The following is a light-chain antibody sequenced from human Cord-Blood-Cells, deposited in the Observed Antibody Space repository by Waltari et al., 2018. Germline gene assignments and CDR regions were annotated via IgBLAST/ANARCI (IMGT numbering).Light chain of an antibody. CDR1: SSAVGGSTY. J-gene: IGLJ3*02. Sequence: QSALTQPASVSGSPGPSITISCTGTSSAVGGSTYFSWYQQHPGKAPKLMIYDVSNRPSGVSNRFSGSKSGNTASLTISGLQAEDEADYYCSSYTSSSTWVFGGGTKLTVL. CDR2: DVS. CDR3: SSYTSSSTWV. V-gene: IGLV2-14*01.